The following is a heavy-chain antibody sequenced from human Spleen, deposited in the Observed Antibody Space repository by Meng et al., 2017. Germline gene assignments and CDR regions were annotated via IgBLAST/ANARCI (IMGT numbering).Heavy chain of an antibody. CDR3: AGGPN. V-gene: IGHV4-34*01. CDR2: IIDRGST. Sequence: QVQLQQWGAGLFKPSETLSLTCLVYGWSFSDYYWSWIRQPPGMGQEWIGEIIDRGSTNYNPSLKSRIAISVDTSKNQFSLKLSSVTAADTAVYYCAGGPNWGQGTLVTVSS. CDR1: GWSFSDYY. J-gene: IGHJ4*02.